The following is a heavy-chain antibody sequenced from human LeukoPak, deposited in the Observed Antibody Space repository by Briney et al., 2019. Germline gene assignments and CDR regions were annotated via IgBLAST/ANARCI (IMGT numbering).Heavy chain of an antibody. J-gene: IGHJ4*02. CDR1: GFTFSSYG. Sequence: GGSLRLSCAASGFTFSSYGMSWVRQAPGKGLEWVALISFDGTHQYYADSVKGRFTVSRDNSKNTLFLHMYDLRDEDTDLYYCTRDHDYTYHDFDLWGQGPLDTVSA. D-gene: IGHD5-24*01. CDR3: TRDHDYTYHDFDL. CDR2: ISFDGTHQ. V-gene: IGHV3-30*03.